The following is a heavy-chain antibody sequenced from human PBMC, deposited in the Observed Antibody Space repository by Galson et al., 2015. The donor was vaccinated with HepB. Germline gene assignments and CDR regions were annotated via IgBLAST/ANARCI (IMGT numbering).Heavy chain of an antibody. Sequence: SLRLSCAASGFNFNDYALHWVRQAPGKGLEWLAAISPDGSYRPYADSVKGRFTISRDNSDNTLSLQMSSLGPEDTAIYYCAKDVYSWGAVGTIDYWGRGTLVTVSS. J-gene: IGHJ4*02. CDR3: AKDVYSWGAVGTIDY. D-gene: IGHD6-13*01. CDR1: GFNFNDYA. CDR2: ISPDGSYR. V-gene: IGHV3-30*18.